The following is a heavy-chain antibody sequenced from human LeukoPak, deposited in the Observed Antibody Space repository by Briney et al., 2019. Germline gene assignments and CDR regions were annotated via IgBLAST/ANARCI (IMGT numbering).Heavy chain of an antibody. Sequence: ASVKVSCKAFGHTFTSNYMHWVRQAPGQGPEWMGVISPSGGSTTYAQKFQGRVTMTRDMSTSTVYMELSSLRSDDTAVYYCARDHVAPSGWYRDAFDIWGQGTMVTVSS. V-gene: IGHV1-46*01. J-gene: IGHJ3*02. CDR1: GHTFTSNY. D-gene: IGHD6-19*01. CDR3: ARDHVAPSGWYRDAFDI. CDR2: ISPSGGST.